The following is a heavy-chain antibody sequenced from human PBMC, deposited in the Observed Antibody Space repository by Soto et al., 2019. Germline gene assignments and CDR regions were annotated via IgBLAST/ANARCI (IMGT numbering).Heavy chain of an antibody. J-gene: IGHJ3*02. D-gene: IGHD2-2*01. V-gene: IGHV2-5*02. CDR1: GFSLSTSGVG. CDR2: IYWDDDK. CDR3: AHIVPGRTAFEI. Sequence: QITLKESGPMMVKPTQTLTLTCTFSGFSLSTSGVGVGWIRQPPGKALEWLALIYWDDDKRYTPSLKSRLTISKDTSKNQVVFTVTNMDPVDTATYYCAHIVPGRTAFEIWGQGTMVSVSS.